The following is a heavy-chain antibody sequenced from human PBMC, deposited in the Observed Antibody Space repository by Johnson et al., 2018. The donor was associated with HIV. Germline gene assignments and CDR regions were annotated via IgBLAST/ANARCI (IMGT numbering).Heavy chain of an antibody. CDR3: TTKTTVVTLGFDI. CDR1: GFTVSRNY. CDR2: LKSRTDGETA. J-gene: IGHJ3*02. Sequence: VQLVESGGGLVQPGGSLRLSCAASGFTVSRNYMNWVRQAPGKGLEWVGRLKSRTDGETADYAAPVKGRFTISRDDSKNTLYLQMNSLKTEDTAVYYCTTKTTVVTLGFDIWGQGTMVTVSS. D-gene: IGHD4-23*01. V-gene: IGHV3-15*01.